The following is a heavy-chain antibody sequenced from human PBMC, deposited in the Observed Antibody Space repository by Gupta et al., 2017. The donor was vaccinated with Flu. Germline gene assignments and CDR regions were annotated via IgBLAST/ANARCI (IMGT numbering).Heavy chain of an antibody. CDR2: ISSSGSTI. J-gene: IGHJ3*02. CDR3: ARLYYYDSSGYYYDGAFDI. Sequence: EVQLVESGGGLVQPGGSLRLSCAASGFTFSSYEMNWVRQAPGKGLEWVSYISSSGSTIYYADSVKGRFTISRDNAKNSLYLQMNSLRAEDTAVYYCARLYYYDSSGYYYDGAFDIWGQGTMVTVSS. D-gene: IGHD3-22*01. V-gene: IGHV3-48*03. CDR1: GFTFSSYE.